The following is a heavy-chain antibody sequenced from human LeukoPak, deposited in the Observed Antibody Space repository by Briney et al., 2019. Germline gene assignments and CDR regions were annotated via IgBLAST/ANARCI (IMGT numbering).Heavy chain of an antibody. Sequence: PSETLSLTCAVYGGSFSGYYWSWIRQPPGKGLEWIGEINHSGSTNYNPSLKSRVTISVDTSKNQFSLKLSSVTAADTAVYYCARGHPHYDFWSGYPPGWYFDLWGRGTLVTVSS. CDR3: ARGHPHYDFWSGYPPGWYFDL. CDR1: GGSFSGYY. CDR2: INHSGST. V-gene: IGHV4-34*01. J-gene: IGHJ2*01. D-gene: IGHD3-3*01.